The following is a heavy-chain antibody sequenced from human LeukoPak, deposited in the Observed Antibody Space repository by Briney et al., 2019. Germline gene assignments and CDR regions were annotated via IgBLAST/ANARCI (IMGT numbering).Heavy chain of an antibody. CDR1: GFTFSNFA. CDR2: ISGRGRGGST. CDR3: AKVGIDGSGPFDH. Sequence: GGSLRLSCAASGFTFSNFALSWVRQAPGKGLEWVSAISGRGRGGSTNYADSVKGRFTISRDNSKNTLYLQMNSLRAEDTAVYYCAKVGIDGSGPFDHWGQGTLVTVSS. J-gene: IGHJ4*02. V-gene: IGHV3-23*01. D-gene: IGHD3-10*01.